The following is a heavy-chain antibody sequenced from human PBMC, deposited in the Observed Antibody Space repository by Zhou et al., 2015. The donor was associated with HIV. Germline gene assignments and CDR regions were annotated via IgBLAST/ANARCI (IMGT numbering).Heavy chain of an antibody. CDR3: ARPYYYDSSGYYSPAFDI. CDR2: INPSGGST. Sequence: QVQLVQSGAEVKKPGASVKVSCKASGYTFTSYYMHWVRQAPGQGLEWMGIINPSGGSTTYAQKFQGRVTMTRDTSTSTVYMELSSLRSEDTAVYYCARPYYYDSSGYYSPAFDIWGQGTMVTVSS. V-gene: IGHV1-46*01. J-gene: IGHJ3*02. D-gene: IGHD3-22*01. CDR1: GYTFTSYY.